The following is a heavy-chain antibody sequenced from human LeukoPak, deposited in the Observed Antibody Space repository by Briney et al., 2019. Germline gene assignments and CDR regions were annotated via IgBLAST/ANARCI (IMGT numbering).Heavy chain of an antibody. Sequence: GGSLRLSCAASGFTFTSYSMNWVRQAPGKGLEWVSTISGGGGSTYYADSVKGRFTISRDISKNTLYLQMNSLRPEDTAVYYCARGGDSWSGYSYGMDVWGQGTTVTVSS. D-gene: IGHD3-3*01. CDR1: GFTFTSYS. J-gene: IGHJ6*02. CDR2: ISGGGGST. V-gene: IGHV3-23*01. CDR3: ARGGDSWSGYSYGMDV.